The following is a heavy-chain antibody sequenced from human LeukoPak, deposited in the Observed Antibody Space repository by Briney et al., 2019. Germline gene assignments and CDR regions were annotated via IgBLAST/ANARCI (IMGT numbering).Heavy chain of an antibody. CDR2: ISSSSTI. CDR3: ARDRGVVPGDY. V-gene: IGHV3-48*01. CDR1: GFTFSSYS. Sequence: PGGSLRLSCAASGFTFSSYSMNWVRQAPGKGLEWVSYISSSSTIYYADSVKGRFTISRDNAKNSLYLQMNSLRAEDTAVYYCARDRGVVPGDYWGQGTLVTVSS. J-gene: IGHJ4*02. D-gene: IGHD2-15*01.